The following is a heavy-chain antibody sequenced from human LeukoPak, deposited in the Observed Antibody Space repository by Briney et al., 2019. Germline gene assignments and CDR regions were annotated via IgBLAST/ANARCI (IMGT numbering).Heavy chain of an antibody. V-gene: IGHV4-59*01. J-gene: IGHJ4*02. D-gene: IGHD4-23*01. CDR1: GGSISSYY. CDR3: ARDLRWATGDGYFDY. CDR2: IYNSGST. Sequence: PSETLSLTCTVSGGSISSYYWSWIRQPPEKGLEWIGFIYNSGSTNYNPSLKSRVTMSINTSKNQFSLKLSSVTAADTAVYYCARDLRWATGDGYFDYWGQGTLVTVSS.